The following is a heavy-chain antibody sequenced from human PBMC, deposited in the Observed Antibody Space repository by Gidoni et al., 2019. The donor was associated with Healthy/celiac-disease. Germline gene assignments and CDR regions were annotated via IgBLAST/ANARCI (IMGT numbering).Heavy chain of an antibody. CDR2: ISSSGSTI. Sequence: EVQLVESGGGLVQPGGSLRLSCAASGFTFSSYEMNWVRQAPGKGLEWVSYISSSGSTIYYADSVKGRFTISRDNAKNSLYLQMNSLRAEDTAVYYCARRLSRITIFGVVANGMDVWGQGTTVTVSS. J-gene: IGHJ6*02. D-gene: IGHD3-3*01. CDR1: GFTFSSYE. CDR3: ARRLSRITIFGVVANGMDV. V-gene: IGHV3-48*03.